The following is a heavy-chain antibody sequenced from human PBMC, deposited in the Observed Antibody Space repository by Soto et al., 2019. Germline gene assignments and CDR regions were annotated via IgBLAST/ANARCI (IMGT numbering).Heavy chain of an antibody. CDR1: GFTFSSNS. J-gene: IGHJ3*02. Sequence: GGSLRLSCVASGFTFSSNSMNWVRQAPGKGLEWVSYISGGGNSIYYADSVKGRFAISRDNAKNSLYLQMNSLRAEDTAFYYCVRSAFDIWGQGTMVTVSS. CDR2: ISGGGNSI. CDR3: VRSAFDI. V-gene: IGHV3-48*01.